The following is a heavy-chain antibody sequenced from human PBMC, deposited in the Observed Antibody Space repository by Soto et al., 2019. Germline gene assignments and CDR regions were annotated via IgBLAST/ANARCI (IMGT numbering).Heavy chain of an antibody. J-gene: IGHJ6*02. CDR1: GGSISSVGYY. Sequence: SETLCLTCTVSGGSISSVGYYWSWIRQPPGKGLEWIGYIYHSGSTYYNPSLKSRVTISVDRSKNQFSLKLSSVTAADTAVYYCARRRGFPYYYGMDVWGQGTTVTVSS. D-gene: IGHD5-12*01. CDR3: ARRRGFPYYYGMDV. V-gene: IGHV4-30-2*01. CDR2: IYHSGST.